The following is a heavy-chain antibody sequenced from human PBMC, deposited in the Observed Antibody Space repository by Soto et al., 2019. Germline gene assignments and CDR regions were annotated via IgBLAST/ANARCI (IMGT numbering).Heavy chain of an antibody. CDR3: ARRWSYYYYYGMDV. CDR1: GGSISSGDYY. D-gene: IGHD1-26*01. V-gene: IGHV4-30-4*02. Sequence: SDTLSVTCTVSGGSISSGDYYWSWIRQPPGKGLEWIGYIYYSGSTYYNPSLKSRVTISVDTSKNQFSLKLSSVTAADTAVYYCARRWSYYYYYGMDVWGQGTTVTVSS. J-gene: IGHJ6*02. CDR2: IYYSGST.